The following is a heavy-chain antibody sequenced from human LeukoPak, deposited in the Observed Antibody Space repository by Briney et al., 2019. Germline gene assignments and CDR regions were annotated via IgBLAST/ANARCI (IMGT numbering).Heavy chain of an antibody. CDR1: GFTFSSYG. CDR2: ISYDGSNK. Sequence: GGSLRLSCAASGFTFSSYGMHWVRQAPGKGLEWVAVISYDGSNKYYADSVKGRFTISRDNAKNTLYLQMNSLRAEDTAVYYCARDAVDTANAVWGQGTTVTVSS. D-gene: IGHD5-18*01. CDR3: ARDAVDTANAV. J-gene: IGHJ6*02. V-gene: IGHV3-30*03.